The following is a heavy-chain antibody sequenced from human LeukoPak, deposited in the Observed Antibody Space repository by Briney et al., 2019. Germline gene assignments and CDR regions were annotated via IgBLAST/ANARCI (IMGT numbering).Heavy chain of an antibody. D-gene: IGHD6-19*01. Sequence: SVKVSCTASGGTFSSYAISWVRQAPGQGLEWMGRIFPFIGSGSYAQNFQDRVTITADKSTNTVYMELSSLRSEDTAVYYCARGAPRGGSSGWYTLYYYYYMDVWGKGTTVTVSS. CDR2: IFPFIGSG. CDR3: ARGAPRGGSSGWYTLYYYYYMDV. J-gene: IGHJ6*03. CDR1: GGTFSSYA. V-gene: IGHV1-69*04.